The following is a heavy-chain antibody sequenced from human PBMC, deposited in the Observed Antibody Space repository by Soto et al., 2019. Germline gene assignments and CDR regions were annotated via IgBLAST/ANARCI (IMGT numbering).Heavy chain of an antibody. CDR1: GFTFTSSA. CDR2: IVVGSGNT. CDR3: NIVAHYYDSSKTDY. Sequence: GASVKVSCKASGFTFTSSAVQWVRQARGQRLEWIGWIVVGSGNTNYAQKFQERVTITRDMSTSTAYMELSSLRSEDTAVYYCNIVAHYYDSSKTDYWGQGTLVTVSS. J-gene: IGHJ4*02. D-gene: IGHD3-22*01. V-gene: IGHV1-58*01.